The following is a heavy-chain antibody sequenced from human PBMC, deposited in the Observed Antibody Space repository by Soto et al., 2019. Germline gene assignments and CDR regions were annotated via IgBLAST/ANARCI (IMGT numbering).Heavy chain of an antibody. D-gene: IGHD6-13*01. Sequence: EVQLVESGGGLVQPGGSLRLSCVDSGFTVSSYWMSWVRQAPVKGLEWVGNIKQDGSEENYADSVKGRFTISRDNAKNSMYLQINSLRVEDTAVYYCARIAASGRGWDVWGQGTTVVVSS. J-gene: IGHJ6*02. CDR2: IKQDGSEE. V-gene: IGHV3-7*01. CDR3: ARIAASGRGWDV. CDR1: GFTVSSYW.